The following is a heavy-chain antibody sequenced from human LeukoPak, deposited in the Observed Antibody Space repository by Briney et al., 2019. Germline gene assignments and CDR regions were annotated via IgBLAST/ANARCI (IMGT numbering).Heavy chain of an antibody. Sequence: SETLSLTCAVSGGSISSYYWNWIRQPPGKGLEWVAYIHNTGMTQFNPSLKSRVTISLDTSKNQFSLRLSSVTAADTATYYCARHSDPRERNVFDIWGQGTVVTVSS. CDR2: IHNTGMT. CDR1: GGSISSYY. J-gene: IGHJ3*02. D-gene: IGHD5-24*01. V-gene: IGHV4-59*08. CDR3: ARHSDPRERNVFDI.